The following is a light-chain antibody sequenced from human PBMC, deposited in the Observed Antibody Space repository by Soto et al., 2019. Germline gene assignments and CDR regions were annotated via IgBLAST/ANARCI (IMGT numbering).Light chain of an antibody. J-gene: IGKJ1*01. CDR1: QSVKTH. V-gene: IGKV3D-15*01. Sequence: EIGLTQSPATLSASSGEGITLSCRASQSVKTHLAWYQHKPGQAPRLLFYDASIRATGIPARFSAGGSGTEFTLVISSLQSEDAAVYYCQEYNAWPPGTFGQGTKVEIK. CDR3: QEYNAWPPGT. CDR2: DAS.